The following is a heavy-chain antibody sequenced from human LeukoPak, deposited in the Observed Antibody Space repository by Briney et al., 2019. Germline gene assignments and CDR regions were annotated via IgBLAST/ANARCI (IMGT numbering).Heavy chain of an antibody. D-gene: IGHD6-19*01. J-gene: IGHJ4*02. Sequence: GGSLRLSCAASGFTFSSYAMHWVRQAPAKGLEWVAVISYDGSNKYYADSVKGRFTISRDNSKNTLYLQMNSLRAEDTAVYYCAREIAVAEQDYFDYWGQGTLVTVSS. CDR2: ISYDGSNK. CDR1: GFTFSSYA. V-gene: IGHV3-30-3*01. CDR3: AREIAVAEQDYFDY.